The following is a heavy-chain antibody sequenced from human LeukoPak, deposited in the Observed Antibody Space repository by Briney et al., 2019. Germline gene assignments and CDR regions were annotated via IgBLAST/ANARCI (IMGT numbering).Heavy chain of an antibody. CDR2: INSDGSST. J-gene: IGHJ6*02. Sequence: GGSLRLSCAASGFTFSSYWMHWVRQAPGKGLVWVSRINSDGSSTSYADSVKGRFTISRDNAKNTLYLQMNSLRAEDTAVYYCARVVTTFIYGMDVWGQRTTVTVSS. CDR1: GFTFSSYW. D-gene: IGHD4-17*01. V-gene: IGHV3-74*01. CDR3: ARVVTTFIYGMDV.